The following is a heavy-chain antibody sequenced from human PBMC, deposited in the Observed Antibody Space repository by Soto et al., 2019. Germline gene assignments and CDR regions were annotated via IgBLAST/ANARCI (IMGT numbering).Heavy chain of an antibody. J-gene: IGHJ4*02. CDR3: ARGGGNFDQ. CDR1: GFTLSKYW. Sequence: EVQLVESGGGLVQPGGSLRLTCATSGFTLSKYWMSWVRQAPGKGLEWVANVKKDGSDKYYVDSVKGRFTISRDNAKNSLYLQMNSLRAEDTAVYYCARGGGNFDQWGQGTLVTVSS. CDR2: VKKDGSDK. V-gene: IGHV3-7*04. D-gene: IGHD3-16*01.